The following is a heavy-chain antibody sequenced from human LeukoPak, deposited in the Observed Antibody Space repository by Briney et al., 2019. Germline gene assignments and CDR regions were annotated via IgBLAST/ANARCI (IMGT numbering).Heavy chain of an antibody. J-gene: IGHJ4*02. CDR1: GFTFSSYA. CDR2: ISGSGGST. Sequence: AGGSLRLSCAASGFTFSSYAMSWVRQAPGKGLEWVSAISGSGGSTYYADSVKGRFTISRDNSKNTLYLQMNSLRAEDTAINYCAKDNYYYGSGSYHGYWGQGTLVTVSS. D-gene: IGHD3-10*01. V-gene: IGHV3-23*01. CDR3: AKDNYYYGSGSYHGY.